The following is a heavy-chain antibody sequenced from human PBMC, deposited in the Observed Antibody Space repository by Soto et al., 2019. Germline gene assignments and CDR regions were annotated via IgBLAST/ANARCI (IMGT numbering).Heavy chain of an antibody. V-gene: IGHV4-30-4*01. CDR1: GGSISSGDYY. D-gene: IGHD2-15*01. Sequence: QVQLQESGPGLVKPSQTLSLTCTVSGGSISSGDYYWSWIRQPPGKGLEWIGYIYYSGSTYYNPSLKTLVTLSVDTSKNPFSLKLSSVTAADTAVYYCARIVVVVAAPVNPWGQGTLVTVSS. CDR3: ARIVVVVAAPVNP. J-gene: IGHJ5*02. CDR2: IYYSGST.